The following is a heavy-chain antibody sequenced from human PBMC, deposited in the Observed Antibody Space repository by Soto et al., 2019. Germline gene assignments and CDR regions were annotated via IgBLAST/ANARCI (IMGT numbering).Heavy chain of an antibody. CDR1: GFTFSSYS. J-gene: IGHJ3*02. V-gene: IGHV3-23*01. CDR3: AKRRGYGALDI. CDR2: IDDSGGST. Sequence: GGSLRLSCAASGFTFSSYSMNWVRQAPGKGLEWVSFIDDSGGSTYYADSVKGRFTISRDNSKNTLYLQMNSLRAEDTAVYYCAKRRGYGALDIWGHGTVVTVSS. D-gene: IGHD6-13*01.